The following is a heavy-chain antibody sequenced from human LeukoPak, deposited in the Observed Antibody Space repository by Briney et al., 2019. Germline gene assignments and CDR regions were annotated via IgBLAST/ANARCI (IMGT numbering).Heavy chain of an antibody. CDR3: ARGMRDYGDYQTPRIAYYFDY. CDR1: GGSISSGGYY. Sequence: SETLSLTCTVSGGSISSGGYYWSWIRQHPGKGLEWIGYIYYSGSTYYNPSLKSRVTISVDTSKNQFSLKLSSVTAADTAVYYCARGMRDYGDYQTPRIAYYFDYWGQGTLVTVSS. J-gene: IGHJ4*02. CDR2: IYYSGST. D-gene: IGHD4-17*01. V-gene: IGHV4-31*03.